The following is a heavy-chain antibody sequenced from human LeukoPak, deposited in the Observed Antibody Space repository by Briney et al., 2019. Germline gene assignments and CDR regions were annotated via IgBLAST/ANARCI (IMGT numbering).Heavy chain of an antibody. CDR1: GASINCRGYL. J-gene: IGHJ3*02. CDR3: ARDSYYDSSGYYRADAFDI. CDR2: IYSREST. V-gene: IGHV4-39*07. Sequence: PSETLSLTCAVSGASINCRGYLGRWPRQPPGGGVGWIANIYSRESTYYNASLQSRVTISVDTSKNQFSLKLSSVTAADTAVYYCARDSYYDSSGYYRADAFDIWGQGTMVTVSS. D-gene: IGHD3-22*01.